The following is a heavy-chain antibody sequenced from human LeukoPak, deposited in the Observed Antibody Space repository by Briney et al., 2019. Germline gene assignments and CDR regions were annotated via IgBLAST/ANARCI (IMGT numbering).Heavy chain of an antibody. D-gene: IGHD3-10*01. CDR3: AKGVGGSANYYYMDV. V-gene: IGHV3-30*02. Sequence: PGGSLRLSCAASGFTFSSYGIHWVRQAPGKGLEWVAFIPYDGSNKFYADSVKGRFTISRDNSKNTLYLQMNSLRAEDTALYYCAKGVGGSANYYYMDVWGKGATVTVSS. CDR2: IPYDGSNK. J-gene: IGHJ6*03. CDR1: GFTFSSYG.